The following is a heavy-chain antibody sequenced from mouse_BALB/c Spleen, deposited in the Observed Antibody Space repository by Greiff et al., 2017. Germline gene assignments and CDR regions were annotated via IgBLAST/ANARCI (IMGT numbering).Heavy chain of an antibody. D-gene: IGHD2-1*01. CDR1: GFNIKDYY. CDR2: IDPENGNT. Sequence: VQLKESGAELVRPGALVKLSCKASGFNIKDYYMHWVKQRPEQGLEWIGWIDPENGNTIYDPKFQGKASITADTSSNTAYLQLSSLTSEDTAVYYCARGGGNYYWGQGTTLTVSS. CDR3: ARGGGNYY. J-gene: IGHJ2*01. V-gene: IGHV14-1*02.